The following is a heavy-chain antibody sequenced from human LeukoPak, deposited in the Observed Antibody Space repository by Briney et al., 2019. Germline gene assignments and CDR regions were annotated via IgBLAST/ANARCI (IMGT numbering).Heavy chain of an antibody. Sequence: GGSLRLSCAASGFTFSSYSMNWVRQAPGKGLEWVSYISSNSSSSATIYYADSVKGRFTIFRDNAKNSLYLQMNSLRAEDTAVYYCARTPRRGHGMDVWGQGTTVTVSS. D-gene: IGHD6-25*01. CDR1: GFTFSSYS. V-gene: IGHV3-48*04. CDR2: ISSNSSSSATI. CDR3: ARTPRRGHGMDV. J-gene: IGHJ6*02.